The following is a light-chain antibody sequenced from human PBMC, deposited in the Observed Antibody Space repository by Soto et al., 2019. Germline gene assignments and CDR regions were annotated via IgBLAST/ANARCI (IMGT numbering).Light chain of an antibody. V-gene: IGLV2-8*01. CDR3: TSYAGSNIWV. CDR2: EVS. Sequence: QSALTQPPSASGSPGQSVTISCTGTSSDVGAYNYVSWYQQYPGKAPKLMIYEVSKRPSGVPDRFSGSKSGKTASLTVSGLQPEDEAHYYCTSYAGSNIWVFGGGTKVTVL. J-gene: IGLJ3*02. CDR1: SSDVGAYNY.